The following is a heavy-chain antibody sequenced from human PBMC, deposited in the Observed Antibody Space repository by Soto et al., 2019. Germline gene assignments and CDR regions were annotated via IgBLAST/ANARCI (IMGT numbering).Heavy chain of an antibody. Sequence: QVQLVESGGGVVQPGRSLRLSCAASGFTFSSYGMHWVRQAPGKGLEWVAVIWYDRSNKYYADAVKGRFIISRENSKNELYLQVNSLRAEDAAVYYCARGGYGDYEWYFDLWGRGCLVTVSS. CDR3: ARGGYGDYEWYFDL. CDR1: GFTFSSYG. J-gene: IGHJ2*01. V-gene: IGHV3-33*01. CDR2: IWYDRSNK. D-gene: IGHD4-17*01.